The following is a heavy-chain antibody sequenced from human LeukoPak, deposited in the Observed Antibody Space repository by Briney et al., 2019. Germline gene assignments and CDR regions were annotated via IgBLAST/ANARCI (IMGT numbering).Heavy chain of an antibody. CDR1: GGSISSGSHY. CDR2: IYHSGST. Sequence: SETLSLTCTVSGGSISSGSHYWGWIRQPPGKGLEWIGGIYHSGSTYFNPSLRRRVTVSVDTSNNQFSLKLSSVTAADTAVYYCARNVVSASGWNLDYFDYWGQGTLVTVSS. CDR3: ARNVVSASGWNLDYFDY. J-gene: IGHJ4*02. D-gene: IGHD6-19*01. V-gene: IGHV4-39*01.